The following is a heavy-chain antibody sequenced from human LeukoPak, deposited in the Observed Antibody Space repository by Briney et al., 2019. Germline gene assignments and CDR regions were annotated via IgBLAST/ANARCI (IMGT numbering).Heavy chain of an antibody. Sequence: SETLSLTCAVYGGSFSGYYWSWIRQPPGKGLEWIGEINHSGSTNYNPSLKSRVTISVDTSKNQFSLKLSSVTAADTAVYYCARVYCSGTSCYGSGVDYWGQGTLVTVSS. V-gene: IGHV4-34*01. CDR3: ARVYCSGTSCYGSGVDY. J-gene: IGHJ4*02. CDR1: GGSFSGYY. CDR2: INHSGST. D-gene: IGHD2-2*01.